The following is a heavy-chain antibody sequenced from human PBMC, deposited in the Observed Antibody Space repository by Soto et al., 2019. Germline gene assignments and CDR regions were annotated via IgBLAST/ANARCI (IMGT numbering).Heavy chain of an antibody. CDR1: AGSLSNYY. D-gene: IGHD6-19*01. Sequence: PSETLSLTCSVSAGSLSNYYWTWIRQSPGKGLEWIGEIYHTGSTKYNPSLKSRVAISVDMSKNQFSLTLNSVTPVDTAVYYCARGGRGSGLYFLYYFDLWGQGTLVTVSS. CDR3: ARGGRGSGLYFLYYFDL. CDR2: IYHTGST. J-gene: IGHJ4*02. V-gene: IGHV4-59*01.